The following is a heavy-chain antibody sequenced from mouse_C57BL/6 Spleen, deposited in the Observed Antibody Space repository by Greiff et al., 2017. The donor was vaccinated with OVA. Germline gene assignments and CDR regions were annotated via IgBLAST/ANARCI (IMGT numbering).Heavy chain of an antibody. CDR2: IWSGGST. CDR3: ARTGIGYTAWFAY. D-gene: IGHD1-1*01. CDR1: GFSLTSYG. V-gene: IGHV2-2*01. Sequence: VHLVESGPGLVQPSQSLSITCTVSGFSLTSYGVHWVRQSPGKGLEWLGVIWSGGSTDYNAAFISRLSISKDNSKSQVFFKMNSLQADDTAIYYCARTGIGYTAWFAYWGQGTLVTVSA. J-gene: IGHJ3*01.